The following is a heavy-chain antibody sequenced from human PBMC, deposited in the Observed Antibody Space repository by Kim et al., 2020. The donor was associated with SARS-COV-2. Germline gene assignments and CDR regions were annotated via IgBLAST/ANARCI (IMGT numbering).Heavy chain of an antibody. CDR2: IYIDGNT. Sequence: GGSLRLSCAASGFSVSSYYMTWVRLAPGRGLEWVSVIYIDGNTYYADAVMGRFTISRDNFKNMLFFQMNSLRAEDTAVYYCARDHGPPLLKGALEYWGQGTLVAVSS. D-gene: IGHD3-10*01. J-gene: IGHJ4*02. CDR1: GFSVSSYY. CDR3: ARDHGPPLLKGALEY. V-gene: IGHV3-53*01.